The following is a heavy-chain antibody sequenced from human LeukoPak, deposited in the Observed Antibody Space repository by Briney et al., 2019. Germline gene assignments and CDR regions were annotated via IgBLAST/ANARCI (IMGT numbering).Heavy chain of an antibody. D-gene: IGHD3-22*01. CDR3: ARDTSKRIAHYYDSSGYYPGGD. Sequence: ASVKVSCKASGYTFTGYYMHWVRQAPGQGLEWMGWINPNSGGTNYAQKFQGRVTMTRDTSISTAYMELSRLRSDDTAVYYCARDTSKRIAHYYDSSGYYPGGDWGQGTLVTVSS. CDR2: INPNSGGT. V-gene: IGHV1-2*02. J-gene: IGHJ4*02. CDR1: GYTFTGYY.